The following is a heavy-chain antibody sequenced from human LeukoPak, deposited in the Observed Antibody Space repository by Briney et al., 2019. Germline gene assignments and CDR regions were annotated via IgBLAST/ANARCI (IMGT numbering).Heavy chain of an antibody. J-gene: IGHJ3*02. CDR2: ISGSGGST. V-gene: IGHV3-23*01. CDR1: GFTFSSYA. Sequence: GGSLRLSCAASGFTFSSYAMSWVRQAPGKGLEWVSAISGSGGSTYYADSVKGRVTISRDNSKNTLYLQMNSLRAEDTAVYYCAKDRRAYCSSTSCYNDAFDIWGQGTMVTVSS. CDR3: AKDRRAYCSSTSCYNDAFDI. D-gene: IGHD2-2*02.